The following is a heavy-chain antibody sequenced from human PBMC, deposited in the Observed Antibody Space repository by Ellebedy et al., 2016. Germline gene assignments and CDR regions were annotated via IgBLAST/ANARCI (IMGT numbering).Heavy chain of an antibody. CDR3: ASWRAGYFDY. J-gene: IGHJ4*02. CDR1: GFTVSSNY. V-gene: IGHV3-53*01. Sequence: GESLKISCAASGFTVSSNYMSWVRQAPGKGLEWVSVIYSGGSTYYADSVKGRFTISRDNSKNTLYLQMNSLRAEDTAVYYCASWRAGYFDYWGQGTLVTVSS. CDR2: IYSGGST. D-gene: IGHD1-1*01.